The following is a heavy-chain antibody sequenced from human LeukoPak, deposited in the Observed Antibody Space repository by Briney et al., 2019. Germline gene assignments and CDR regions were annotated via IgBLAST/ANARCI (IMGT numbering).Heavy chain of an antibody. Sequence: GGSLRLSCAASGFTFSIYEMNWVRQAPGKGLEWVSYISSSGSTIYYADSVKGRFTISRDNAKNSLYLQMYSLRAEDTAVYYCARDSGYDSGWFDPWGQGTLVTVSS. CDR1: GFTFSIYE. D-gene: IGHD5-12*01. CDR3: ARDSGYDSGWFDP. CDR2: ISSSGSTI. V-gene: IGHV3-48*03. J-gene: IGHJ5*02.